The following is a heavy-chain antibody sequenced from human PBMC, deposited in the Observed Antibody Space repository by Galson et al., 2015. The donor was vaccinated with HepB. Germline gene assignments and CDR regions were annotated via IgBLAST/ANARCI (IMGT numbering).Heavy chain of an antibody. CDR3: ARDRTVNVHYYYMDV. J-gene: IGHJ6*03. D-gene: IGHD4-11*01. V-gene: IGHV3-30-3*01. CDR2: IIYDGSNK. CDR1: GFTFSTYA. Sequence: SLRLSCAASGFTFSTYAMHWVRQAPGKGLEWVAVIIYDGSNKYYADSVKGRITISRDNSKNTLYLQMNSLRAEDTAVYYCARDRTVNVHYYYMDVWGTGTTVTVSS.